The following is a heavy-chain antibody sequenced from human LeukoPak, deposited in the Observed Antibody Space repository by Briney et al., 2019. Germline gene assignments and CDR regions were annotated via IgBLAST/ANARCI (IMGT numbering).Heavy chain of an antibody. V-gene: IGHV4-59*01. J-gene: IGHJ6*02. Sequence: SETLSLTCTVSGGSISSYYWSWIRQPPGKGLEWIGYIYYSGSTNYNPSLKSRVTISVDTSKNQFSLKLSSVTAADTAVYYCASGCSGSSPYYYYYGMDVWGQGTTVTVSS. CDR3: ASGCSGSSPYYYYYGMDV. D-gene: IGHD3-10*02. CDR1: GGSISSYY. CDR2: IYYSGST.